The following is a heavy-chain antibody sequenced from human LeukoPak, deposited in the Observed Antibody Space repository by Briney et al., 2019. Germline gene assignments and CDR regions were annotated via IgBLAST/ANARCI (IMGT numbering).Heavy chain of an antibody. V-gene: IGHV1-18*01. J-gene: IGHJ3*02. CDR2: ISAYNGNT. CDR1: GYTFTSYD. Sequence: ASVKVSCKASGYTFTSYDINWVRQATGQGLEWMGWISAYNGNTNYAQKLQGRVTMTTDTSTSTAYMELRSLRSDDTAVYYCARFSQLQYDAFDIWGQGTMVTVSS. CDR3: ARFSQLQYDAFDI. D-gene: IGHD2-2*02.